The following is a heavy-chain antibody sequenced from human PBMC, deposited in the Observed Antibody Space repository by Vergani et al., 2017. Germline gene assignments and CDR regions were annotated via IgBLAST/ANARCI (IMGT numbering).Heavy chain of an antibody. CDR2: IKTNGDTT. V-gene: IGHV3-64*01. Sequence: EVNLVESGGGLVQPGGSLRLSCAASGFSFSSYAMHWVRQAPGKGLEYVSAIKTNGDTTYYENSVKGRFTISRDNSKNTLYLQMGSRRAEDMAVYYCARVCCDATTSYFDYWGQGALVTVSS. J-gene: IGHJ4*02. CDR1: GFSFSSYA. CDR3: ARVCCDATTSYFDY. D-gene: IGHD1-26*01.